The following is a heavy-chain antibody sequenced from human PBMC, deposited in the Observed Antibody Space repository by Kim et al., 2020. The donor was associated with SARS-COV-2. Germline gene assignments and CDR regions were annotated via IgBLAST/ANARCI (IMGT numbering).Heavy chain of an antibody. CDR2: INHSGST. J-gene: IGHJ3*02. V-gene: IGHV4-34*01. CDR1: GGSFSGYY. D-gene: IGHD3-10*01. Sequence: SETLSLTCAVYGGSFSGYYWSWIRQPPGKGLEWIGEINHSGSTNYNPSLKSRVTISVDTSKNQFSLKLSSVTAADTAVYYCARVPTAISPRGAFDIWGQGTMVTVSS. CDR3: ARVPTAISPRGAFDI.